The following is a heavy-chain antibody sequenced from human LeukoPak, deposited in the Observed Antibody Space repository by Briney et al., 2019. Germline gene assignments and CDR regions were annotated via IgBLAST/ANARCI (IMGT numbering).Heavy chain of an antibody. CDR2: INHSGST. CDR1: GGSFSGYY. CDR3: AIENYYGSGSYYPYYYYGMDV. V-gene: IGHV4-34*01. J-gene: IGHJ6*02. D-gene: IGHD3-10*01. Sequence: SETLSLTCAVYGGSFSGYYWSWLRQPPGKGLEWIGEINHSGSTNYNPSLKSRVTISVDTSKNQFSLKLSSVTAADTAVYYCAIENYYGSGSYYPYYYYGMDVWGQGTTVTVSS.